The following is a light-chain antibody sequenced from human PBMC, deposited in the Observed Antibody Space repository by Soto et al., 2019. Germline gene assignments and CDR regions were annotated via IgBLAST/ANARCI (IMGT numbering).Light chain of an antibody. CDR3: QSYDSSLSYV. V-gene: IGLV1-40*01. J-gene: IGLJ1*01. CDR2: XXX. CDR1: SSNIGAGYD. Sequence: QSVLTQPPSVSGAPGQRVTISCTGSSSNIGAGYDVHWYQQLPGTAPKLLIYXXXXXXXXXXXXXXXSKSGTSASLAITGXXXXXXXXXYCQSYDSSLSYVFGTGTKLTVL.